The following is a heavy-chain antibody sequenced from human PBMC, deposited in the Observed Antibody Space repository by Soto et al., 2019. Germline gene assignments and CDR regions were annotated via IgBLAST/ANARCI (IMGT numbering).Heavy chain of an antibody. CDR1: GFTFSNYW. Sequence: EVQVVESGGGLLQPGGSLRLSCAVSGFTFSNYWMTWVRQAPGKGLEWVAYMNQDGSQIYYVDSLRGRFTISRDNAKNSLYLQMNSLRGDDTAVYYCARDRGPNTPDYWGQGTLVTVSS. CDR3: ARDRGPNTPDY. CDR2: MNQDGSQI. V-gene: IGHV3-7*01. D-gene: IGHD2-2*02. J-gene: IGHJ4*02.